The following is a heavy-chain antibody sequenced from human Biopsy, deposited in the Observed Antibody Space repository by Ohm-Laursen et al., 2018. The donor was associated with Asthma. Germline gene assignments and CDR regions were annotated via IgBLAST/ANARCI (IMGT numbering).Heavy chain of an antibody. CDR1: GFAVSSDY. Sequence: SLRLSCAASGFAVSSDYMFWVRQAPGKGLEWISYINGKSNSIEYADSVKGRFTISRDNAKNSLYLQMNSLRAEDTAVYYCARDSYSSGLYDDFESWGQGTLVTVSS. V-gene: IGHV3-11*01. CDR2: INGKSNSI. J-gene: IGHJ4*02. CDR3: ARDSYSSGLYDDFES. D-gene: IGHD6-19*01.